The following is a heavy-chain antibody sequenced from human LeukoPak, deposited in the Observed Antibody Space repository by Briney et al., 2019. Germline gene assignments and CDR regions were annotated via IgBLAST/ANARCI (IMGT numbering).Heavy chain of an antibody. V-gene: IGHV3-74*01. J-gene: IGHJ4*02. CDR3: ARGWEVPFDY. D-gene: IGHD1-26*01. CDR1: GFTFRSYW. Sequence: GGSLRPSCEVSGFTFRSYWMHWVRQAPGKGLVWVSRINSDGSSTSYADSVKGRFTISRDNARNTLYLQMNSLRAEDTAVYYCARGWEVPFDYWGQGTLVTVSS. CDR2: INSDGSST.